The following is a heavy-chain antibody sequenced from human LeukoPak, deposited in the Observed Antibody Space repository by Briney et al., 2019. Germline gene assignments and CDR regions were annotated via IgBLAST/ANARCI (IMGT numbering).Heavy chain of an antibody. CDR2: IYSGGNT. D-gene: IGHD2-15*01. V-gene: IGHV3-53*01. CDR3: ARDIVAGNYGMDV. J-gene: IGHJ6*02. Sequence: PGGSLRLSCAASGFTVSINYMSWVRQAPGKGLEWVSVIYSGGNTYYADSVKGRFTISRDNSKNTLYLQMNSLRAEDTAMYYCARDIVAGNYGMDVWGQGTTVTVSS. CDR1: GFTVSINY.